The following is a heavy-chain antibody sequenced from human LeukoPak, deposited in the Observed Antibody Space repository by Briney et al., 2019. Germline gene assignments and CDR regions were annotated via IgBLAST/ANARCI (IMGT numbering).Heavy chain of an antibody. CDR1: GGSISSGGSS. CDR3: ARGAYFDY. CDR2: IYHSGST. Sequence: SETLSLTCAVSGGSISSGGSSWSWIRQPPGKGLEWIGYIYHSGSTYYNPSLKSRVTISVDRSKNQFSLKLGSVTAADTAVYYCARGAYFDYWGQGTLVTVSS. J-gene: IGHJ4*02. V-gene: IGHV4-30-2*01.